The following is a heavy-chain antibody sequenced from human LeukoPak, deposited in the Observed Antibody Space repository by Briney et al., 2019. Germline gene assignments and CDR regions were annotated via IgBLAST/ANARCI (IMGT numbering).Heavy chain of an antibody. D-gene: IGHD2-21*01. V-gene: IGHV3-21*04. CDR2: VSGNSADI. CDR1: GFAFSSFR. CDR3: ARLDWRGY. J-gene: IGHJ4*02. Sequence: GGSLRLSCGASGFAFSSFRMSWVRQAPGRGLEWVSSVSGNSADINNADSLKGRFTISRDNAKNSLYLQLNSLTVEDTAVYYCARLDWRGYWGQGTLVTVSS.